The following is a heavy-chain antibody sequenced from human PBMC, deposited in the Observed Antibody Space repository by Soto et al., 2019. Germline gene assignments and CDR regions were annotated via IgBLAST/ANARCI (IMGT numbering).Heavy chain of an antibody. CDR2: ISYDGSNN. CDR3: VKDKEFEGWWSYHYGMDA. J-gene: IGHJ6*02. Sequence: GGSLRPACAASGFTFSSYGMHWVRQAPGKGLEWVAVISYDGSNNYYGDSVKGRFTISRDNSKNSRYLRINSLRAEETAEYYCVKDKEFEGWWSYHYGMDAWGQGTTGTV. CDR1: GFTFSSYG. V-gene: IGHV3-30*18. D-gene: IGHD2-8*02.